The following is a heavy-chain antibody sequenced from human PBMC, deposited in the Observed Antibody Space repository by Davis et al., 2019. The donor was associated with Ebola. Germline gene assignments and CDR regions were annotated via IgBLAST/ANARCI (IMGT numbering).Heavy chain of an antibody. D-gene: IGHD3-10*01. CDR1: GFTFSSYW. CDR3: ARDYYGSGSYYSRDDY. Sequence: PGGSLRLSCAASGFTFSSYWMHWVRHAPGKGLVWVSRINSDGSSTSYADSVKGRFTISRDNAKNTLYLQMNSLRAEDTAVYYCARDYYGSGSYYSRDDYWGQGTLVTVSS. CDR2: INSDGSST. V-gene: IGHV3-74*01. J-gene: IGHJ4*02.